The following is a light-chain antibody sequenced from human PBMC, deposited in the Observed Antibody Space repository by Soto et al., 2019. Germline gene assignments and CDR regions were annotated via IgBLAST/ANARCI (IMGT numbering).Light chain of an antibody. J-gene: IGLJ1*01. CDR3: SSYTTSKTPLYG. Sequence: QSVLTQPASVSGSPGQSSIVSCTGTSSDTAGYNYVSWYQQHPGKAPKLMIYEVSNRPSGVSTRFSGSQSGNTASLTISGLQAEDEANHYCSSYTTSKTPLYGFGTGTKVTVL. CDR2: EVS. CDR1: SSDTAGYNY. V-gene: IGLV2-14*01.